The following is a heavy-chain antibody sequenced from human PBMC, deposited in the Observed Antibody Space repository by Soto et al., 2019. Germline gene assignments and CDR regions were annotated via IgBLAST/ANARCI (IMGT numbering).Heavy chain of an antibody. J-gene: IGHJ6*02. Sequence: KPGGSLRLSCAVSGLTFNNAWMSWVRQAPGKGLEWVGRIKGKSDGETTDYAAPVKGRFAISRDESKDTLYLHMKSLRIEDTAVYFCTTHLSLMVFANVDFYHGMDAWGQGTAVTVSS. CDR1: GLTFNNAW. CDR3: TTHLSLMVFANVDFYHGMDA. V-gene: IGHV3-15*01. CDR2: IKGKSDGETT. D-gene: IGHD2-8*01.